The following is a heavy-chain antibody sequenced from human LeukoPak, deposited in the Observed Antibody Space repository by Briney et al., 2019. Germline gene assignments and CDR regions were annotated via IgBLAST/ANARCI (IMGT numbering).Heavy chain of an antibody. V-gene: IGHV1-69*13. D-gene: IGHD5-18*01. CDR2: IIPIFGTA. CDR3: ASAVDTAHSRTKYYFDY. CDR1: GGTFSSYA. J-gene: IGHJ4*02. Sequence: SVKVSCKASGGTFSSYAISWVRQAPGQGLEWMGGIIPIFGTANYAQKFQGRVTITADESTSTAYMELSRLRSEDTAVYYCASAVDTAHSRTKYYFDYWGQGTLVTVSS.